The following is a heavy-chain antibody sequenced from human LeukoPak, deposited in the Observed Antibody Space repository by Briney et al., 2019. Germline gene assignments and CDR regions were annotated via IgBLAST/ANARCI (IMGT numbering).Heavy chain of an antibody. CDR3: ARVGGITLALAPSPFPDYNHYYMDV. J-gene: IGHJ6*03. Sequence: PGGSLRLSCAASGFTFSSYVMNWVRQAPGKGLEWVANIKQDGSEKYYVDSVKGRFTISIDNANNSLCLQMNSLRAEDTAVYYCARVGGITLALAPSPFPDYNHYYMDVWGKGTTVTVSS. V-gene: IGHV3-7*01. CDR2: IKQDGSEK. CDR1: GFTFSSYV. D-gene: IGHD3-10*01.